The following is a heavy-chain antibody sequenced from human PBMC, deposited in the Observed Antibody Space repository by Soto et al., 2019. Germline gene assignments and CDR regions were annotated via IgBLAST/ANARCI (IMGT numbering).Heavy chain of an antibody. CDR2: IYNACT. V-gene: IGHV3-66*01. J-gene: IGHJ3*02. D-gene: IGHD2-15*01. Sequence: EVQLVESGGGLVQPGGSLRLSCVASGFSVTDIYMNWVRQAPGKGLEWVSGIYNACTDYADSVRGRFSISTDSSKNAMYSQMNSMGAEDSAVYYCVREPRYCGGGRCYIMGDAFDIWGPGTKVTVSS. CDR3: VREPRYCGGGRCYIMGDAFDI. CDR1: GFSVTDIY.